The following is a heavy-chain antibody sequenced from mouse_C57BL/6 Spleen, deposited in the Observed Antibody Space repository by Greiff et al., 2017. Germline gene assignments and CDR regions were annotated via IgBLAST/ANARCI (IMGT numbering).Heavy chain of an antibody. J-gene: IGHJ2*01. CDR2: IYPSDSET. CDR1: GYTFTSYW. Sequence: QVQLQQSGAELVRPGSSVKLSCKASGYTFTSYWMDWVKQRPGQGLEWIGNIYPSDSETHYNQKFKDKATLTGDKSSSTAYMQLSSLTSEDSAVDYCARYGCYSKDWGRGTAPTVSA. V-gene: IGHV1-61*01. D-gene: IGHD2-5*01. CDR3: ARYGCYSKD.